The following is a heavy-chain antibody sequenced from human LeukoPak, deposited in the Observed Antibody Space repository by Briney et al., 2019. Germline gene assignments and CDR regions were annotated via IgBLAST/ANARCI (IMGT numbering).Heavy chain of an antibody. CDR3: AGDGGSPSSGWSTFDY. J-gene: IGHJ4*02. Sequence: NPSETLSLTCTVSGGSISSSYWSWIRQPPGQGLEWIGYIYYTGSTNHNPSLKSRVTISVDTSKNQFSLKLNSATAADTAVYFCAGDGGSPSSGWSTFDYWGQGTLVTVSS. CDR1: GGSISSSY. V-gene: IGHV4-59*01. D-gene: IGHD6-19*01. CDR2: IYYTGST.